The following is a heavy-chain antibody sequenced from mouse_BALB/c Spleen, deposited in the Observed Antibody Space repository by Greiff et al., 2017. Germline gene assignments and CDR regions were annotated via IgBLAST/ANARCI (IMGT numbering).Heavy chain of an antibody. J-gene: IGHJ2*01. V-gene: IGHV3-6*02. D-gene: IGHD4-1*01. CDR2: ISYDGSN. CDR3: AREAANWDFDY. CDR1: GYSITSGYY. Sequence: VQLQQSGPGLVKPSQSLSLTCSVTGYSITSGYYWNWIRQFPGNKLEWMGYISYDGSNNYNPSLKNRISITRDTSKNQFFLKLNSVTTEDTATYYCAREAANWDFDYWGQGTTLTVSS.